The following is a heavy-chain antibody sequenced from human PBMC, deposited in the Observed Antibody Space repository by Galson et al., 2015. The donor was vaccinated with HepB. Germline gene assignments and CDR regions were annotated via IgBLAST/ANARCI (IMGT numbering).Heavy chain of an antibody. CDR3: AKDLTHNGDYYFDY. CDR1: GFTFSSYA. V-gene: IGHV3-23*01. Sequence: SLRLSCAASGFTFSSYAMSWVRQAPGKGLEWVSAISGSGGSTYYADSVRGRFTISRDNSKNTLYLQMNSLRAEDTAVYYCAKDLTHNGDYYFDYWGQGTLVTVSS. J-gene: IGHJ4*02. CDR2: ISGSGGST. D-gene: IGHD4-17*01.